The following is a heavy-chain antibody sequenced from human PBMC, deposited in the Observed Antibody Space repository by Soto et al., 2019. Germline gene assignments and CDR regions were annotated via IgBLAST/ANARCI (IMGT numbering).Heavy chain of an antibody. J-gene: IGHJ6*02. CDR3: ASYVPRLYDFWNRLSYYGMDV. V-gene: IGHV1-69*06. CDR1: GGTFSSYA. Sequence: SVKVSCKASGGTFSSYAISWVRQAPGQGLEWMGGIIPIFGTANYAQKFQGRVTITADKSTSTAYMELSSLRSEDTAVYYCASYVPRLYDFWNRLSYYGMDVWGPGPMVTVS. D-gene: IGHD3-3*01. CDR2: IIPIFGTA.